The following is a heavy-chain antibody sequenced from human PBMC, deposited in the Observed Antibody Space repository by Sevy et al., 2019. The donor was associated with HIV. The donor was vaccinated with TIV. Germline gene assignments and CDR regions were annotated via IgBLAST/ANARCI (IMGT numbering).Heavy chain of an antibody. CDR2: IFTSGST. J-gene: IGHJ3*02. D-gene: IGHD2-21*01. CDR1: GGSISSGNYY. Sequence: SETLSLTCTVSGGSISSGNYYWSWIRQPAGKGLEWIGRIFTSGSTNYHPSLKSRLTISGDTSKNQFSLKLSSVTAADTAVYYCAREDGISAFDIWGRGTMVTVSS. CDR3: AREDGISAFDI. V-gene: IGHV4-61*02.